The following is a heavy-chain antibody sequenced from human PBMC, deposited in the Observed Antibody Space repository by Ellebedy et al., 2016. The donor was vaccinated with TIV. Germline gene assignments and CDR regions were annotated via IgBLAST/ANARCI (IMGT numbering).Heavy chain of an antibody. Sequence: MPSETLSLTCAVSGGSIISTNWWSWVRQPPGKGLEWIGEIYHSGSTNYNPSLKSRVTISVDKSKNQFSLKLISVTAADTAVYYCAKRQAYGDYEYAFDVWGQGTMVTVSS. CDR3: AKRQAYGDYEYAFDV. CDR2: IYHSGST. D-gene: IGHD4-17*01. CDR1: GGSIISTNW. J-gene: IGHJ3*01. V-gene: IGHV4-4*02.